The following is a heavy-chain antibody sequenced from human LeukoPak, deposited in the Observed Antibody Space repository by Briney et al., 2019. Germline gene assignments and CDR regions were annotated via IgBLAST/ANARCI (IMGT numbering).Heavy chain of an antibody. J-gene: IGHJ4*02. D-gene: IGHD3-22*01. V-gene: IGHV1-18*01. Sequence: ASVKVSCKASGYTFSRFGISWVRQAPGQGLEWMGWISAYNGNTNYAQKLQGRVSMTTDTSTSTAYMELRSLRSDDTAVYHCARDYYYDSTGYFSAHSYWGQGTLVTVSS. CDR2: ISAYNGNT. CDR3: ARDYYYDSTGYFSAHSY. CDR1: GYTFSRFG.